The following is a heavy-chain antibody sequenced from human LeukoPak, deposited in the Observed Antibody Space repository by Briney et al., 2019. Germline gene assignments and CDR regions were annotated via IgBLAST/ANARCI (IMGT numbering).Heavy chain of an antibody. J-gene: IGHJ6*04. V-gene: IGHV3-11*06. CDR1: GFTFSDYY. CDR3: ARAGDYLHYYYYYGMDV. Sequence: GGSLRLSCAAPGFTFSDYYMSWIRQAPGKGLEWVSYISSSSSYTNYADSVKGRFTIFRDNAKNSLYLQMNSLRAEDTAVYYCARAGDYLHYYYYYGMDVWGKGTTVTVSS. D-gene: IGHD4-17*01. CDR2: ISSSSSYT.